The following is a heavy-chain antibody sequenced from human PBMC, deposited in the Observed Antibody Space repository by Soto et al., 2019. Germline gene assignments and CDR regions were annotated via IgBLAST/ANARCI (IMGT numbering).Heavy chain of an antibody. Sequence: ASVKVSCKASGYSFTTHGITWVRQAPGQGLEWMGLITTYSGHTSYSPSLQGRVSMTRDTATSTAYMELKSLRADDTAVYYCARVFSRRYYPPHWFDPRGQGTLVTVSS. D-gene: IGHD3-10*01. CDR3: ARVFSRRYYPPHWFDP. V-gene: IGHV1-18*01. CDR2: ITTYSGHT. J-gene: IGHJ5*02. CDR1: GYSFTTHG.